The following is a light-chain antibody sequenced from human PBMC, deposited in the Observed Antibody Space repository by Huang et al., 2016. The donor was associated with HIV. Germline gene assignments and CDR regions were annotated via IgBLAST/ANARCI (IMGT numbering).Light chain of an antibody. CDR2: AAS. CDR1: QDISRW. J-gene: IGKJ1*01. CDR3: QQADSFPWT. Sequence: DIQMTQSPSSVSASVGDRVTITCWASQDISRWLVWYQQKPGKAPKLLIYAASSLLGGVPSRFSGGGSGTDFTLTINSLQPEDFATYYCQQADSFPWTFGQGTKVEI. V-gene: IGKV1-12*01.